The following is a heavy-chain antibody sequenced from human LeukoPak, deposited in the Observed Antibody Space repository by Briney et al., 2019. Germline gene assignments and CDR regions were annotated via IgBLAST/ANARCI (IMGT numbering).Heavy chain of an antibody. CDR1: GFTFSSYG. CDR3: AKDLVAATPNYCYGMDV. J-gene: IGHJ6*02. CDR2: ISYDGSNK. V-gene: IGHV3-30*18. D-gene: IGHD2-15*01. Sequence: PGRSLRLSCAASGFTFSSYGMHWVRQAPGKGLEWVAVISYDGSNKYYADSVKGRFTISRDNSKNTLYLQMNSLRAEDTAVYYCAKDLVAATPNYCYGMDVWGQGTTVTVSS.